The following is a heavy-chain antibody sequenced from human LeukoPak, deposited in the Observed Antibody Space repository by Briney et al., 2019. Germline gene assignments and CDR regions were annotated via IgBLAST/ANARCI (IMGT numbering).Heavy chain of an antibody. V-gene: IGHV3-23*01. Sequence: AGGSLRLSCAASGFTFRSYGMTWVCQAPGKGLEWVSAISGSGDSTYYADSVKGRFTISRDNSRNTLYLQMNSLRAGDTAVYYCAKSFRSTSLDYWGQGTLVTVSS. CDR1: GFTFRSYG. CDR2: ISGSGDST. CDR3: AKSFRSTSLDY. J-gene: IGHJ4*02. D-gene: IGHD2-2*01.